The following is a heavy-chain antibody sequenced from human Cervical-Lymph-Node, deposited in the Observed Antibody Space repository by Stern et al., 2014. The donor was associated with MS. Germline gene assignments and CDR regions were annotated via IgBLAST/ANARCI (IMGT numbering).Heavy chain of an antibody. J-gene: IGHJ4*02. CDR2: INGYNGNI. CDR3: ARDRGLVGNTTDDY. V-gene: IGHV1-18*01. D-gene: IGHD1-26*01. Sequence: QVQLVESGAEVKKPGASVKVSCKASGFTFTNHGISWVRQAPGQGLEWMGWINGYNGNIDFAQMFQGRLIMTTDTSTSTVYMELRSLRFDDTAVYYCARDRGLVGNTTDDYWGQGTLVTVSS. CDR1: GFTFTNHG.